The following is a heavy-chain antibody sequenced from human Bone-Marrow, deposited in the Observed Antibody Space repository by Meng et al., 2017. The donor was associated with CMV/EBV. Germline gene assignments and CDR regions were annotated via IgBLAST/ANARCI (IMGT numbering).Heavy chain of an antibody. CDR3: ARDQFTEETVPPYGMDV. CDR2: ISRSGTTI. V-gene: IGHV3-11*04. CDR1: GFTFSDYY. Sequence: GESLKISCAASGFTFSDYYMSWIRRAPGKGLEWVSYISRSGTTIFYADSVKGRFTISRDNAKNSLYLQMTSLRVEDTAVYYCARDQFTEETVPPYGMDVWGQGTTVTFYS. J-gene: IGHJ6*02. D-gene: IGHD3-16*01.